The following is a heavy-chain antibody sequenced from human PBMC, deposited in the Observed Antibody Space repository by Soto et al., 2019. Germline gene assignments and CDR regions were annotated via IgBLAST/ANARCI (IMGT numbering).Heavy chain of an antibody. Sequence: PGGSLRLSCAASGFTFSSYGTHWVRQAPGKGLEWVAVISYDGSNKYYADSVKGRFTISRDNSKNTLYLQMNSLRAEDTAVYYCAKDRMRRIVNYYYYYGMDVWGQGTTVTVSS. J-gene: IGHJ6*02. CDR3: AKDRMRRIVNYYYYYGMDV. V-gene: IGHV3-30*18. CDR1: GFTFSSYG. D-gene: IGHD2-8*01. CDR2: ISYDGSNK.